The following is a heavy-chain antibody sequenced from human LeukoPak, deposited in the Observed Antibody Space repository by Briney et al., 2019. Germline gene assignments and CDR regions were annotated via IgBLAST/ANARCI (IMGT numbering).Heavy chain of an antibody. CDR2: IYYSGST. CDR3: AASNYKDFDY. J-gene: IGHJ4*02. D-gene: IGHD4-4*01. V-gene: IGHV4-59*01. CDR1: GGSISSYY. Sequence: ETLSLTCTVSGGSISSYYWSWIRQPPGKGLEWIGHIYYSGSTNYNPSLKSRVTISVDTSKNQFSLKLSSVTAADTAVYYCAASNYKDFDYWGQGTLVTVSS.